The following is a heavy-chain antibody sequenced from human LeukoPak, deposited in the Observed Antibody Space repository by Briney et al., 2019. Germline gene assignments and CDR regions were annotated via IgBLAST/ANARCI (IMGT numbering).Heavy chain of an antibody. V-gene: IGHV3-23*01. CDR1: GFTFSNYA. D-gene: IGHD6-19*01. CDR2: TGASGSGT. J-gene: IGHJ3*02. Sequence: GGSLRLSCAASGFTFSNYAMSWARQAPGKGLEWVSGTGASGSGTYYADSVKGRFTISRDNSKNTVYLQMNSLRAEDTAVYFCAKMWQWLARDAFDIWGLGTMVTVSS. CDR3: AKMWQWLARDAFDI.